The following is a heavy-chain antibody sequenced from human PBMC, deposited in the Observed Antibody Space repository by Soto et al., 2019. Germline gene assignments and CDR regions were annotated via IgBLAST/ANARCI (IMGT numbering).Heavy chain of an antibody. CDR3: ARVWRRGWYFDL. Sequence: SWTLSLTCTVAGGSMSSYYWGWIRQPPGKGLEWIGCVIPGGRPTYNPSLKSRVTMSVDTSKNQLSLNLGSVTAADTARYYCARVWRRGWYFDLWGRGTLVTGSS. CDR2: VIPGGRP. CDR1: GGSMSSYY. V-gene: IGHV4-59*01. D-gene: IGHD3-16*01. J-gene: IGHJ2*01.